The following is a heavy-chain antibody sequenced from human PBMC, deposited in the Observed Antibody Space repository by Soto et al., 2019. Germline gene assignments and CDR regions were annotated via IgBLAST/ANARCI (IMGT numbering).Heavy chain of an antibody. CDR3: ARGTRYDSSGDLDY. J-gene: IGHJ4*02. CDR1: GFTFSSYG. Sequence: QVQLVESGGGVVQPGRSLRLSCAASGFTFSSYGMHWVRQAPGKGLEWVAVIWYDGSNKYYADSVKGRFTISRDNSKNTLYLPMTSLRAADTAVYYCARGTRYDSSGDLDYWGQGTLVTVSS. CDR2: IWYDGSNK. V-gene: IGHV3-33*01. D-gene: IGHD3-22*01.